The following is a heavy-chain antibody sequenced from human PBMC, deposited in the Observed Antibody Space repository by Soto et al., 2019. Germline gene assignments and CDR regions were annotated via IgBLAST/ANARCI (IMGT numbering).Heavy chain of an antibody. V-gene: IGHV4-31*03. Sequence: SETLSLTCTVSGGSVDRGDYYWSWIRQHPGKGLEWIGYIYYSGTTYYNPSLKSRVTISVDTSKNQFSLKLSSVSAADTALYYCARCSLVVVPAPGFDPWGRGTLVTVSS. D-gene: IGHD2-2*01. J-gene: IGHJ5*02. CDR1: GGSVDRGDYY. CDR3: ARCSLVVVPAPGFDP. CDR2: IYYSGTT.